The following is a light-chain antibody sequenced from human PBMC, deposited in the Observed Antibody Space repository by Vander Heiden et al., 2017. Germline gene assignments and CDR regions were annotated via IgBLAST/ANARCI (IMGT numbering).Light chain of an antibody. Sequence: QSALTQPASVSGSPGQSITISCTGTSSAVGSYNLVSWYQQHPGKAPKLMIYEVSKRPSGVSNRFSGSKSGNTASLTSSGLQAEDEADYYCCSYAGSSTLGVFGGGTKLTVL. J-gene: IGLJ3*02. CDR1: SSAVGSYNL. V-gene: IGLV2-23*02. CDR2: EVS. CDR3: CSYAGSSTLGV.